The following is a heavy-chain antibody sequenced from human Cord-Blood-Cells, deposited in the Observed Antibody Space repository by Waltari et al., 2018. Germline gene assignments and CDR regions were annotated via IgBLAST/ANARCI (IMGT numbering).Heavy chain of an antibody. CDR3: AGPSVYCSGVSCYGDSDS. CDR2: INPNSGGT. CDR1: GYTFTGYY. D-gene: IGHD2-15*01. V-gene: IGHV1-2*02. J-gene: IGHJ4*02. Sequence: QVQLVQSGAEVKKPGASVKVSCKASGYTFTGYYMHWVRQAPGQGLEWMGWINPNSGGTNYAQKFQGRVTMTRDTSISTAYMGRGGLGLEETAWYYCAGPSVYCSGVSCYGDSDSWGQGTLVTVSS.